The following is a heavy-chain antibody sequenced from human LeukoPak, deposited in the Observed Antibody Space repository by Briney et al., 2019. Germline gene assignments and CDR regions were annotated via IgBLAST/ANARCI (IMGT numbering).Heavy chain of an antibody. CDR2: IDWDDDK. J-gene: IGHJ4*02. Sequence: SGPALVKPTQTLTLTCTFSGFSLSTSGMCVSWIRQPPGKALEWLALIDWDDDKYYSTSLKTRLTISKDTSKNQVVLTMTNMDPVDTATYFCARIKMGATTLLFDYWGQGTLVTVSS. V-gene: IGHV2-70*01. D-gene: IGHD1-26*01. CDR3: ARIKMGATTLLFDY. CDR1: GFSLSTSGMC.